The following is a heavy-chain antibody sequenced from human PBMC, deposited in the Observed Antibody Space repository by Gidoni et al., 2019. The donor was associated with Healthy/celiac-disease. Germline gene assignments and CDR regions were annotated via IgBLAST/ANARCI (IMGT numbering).Heavy chain of an antibody. CDR2: ISYDGSNK. V-gene: IGHV3-30-3*01. Sequence: QVQLVDSGGGVVQPGRSLRLSCAASGFTFSSYAMHCVRQAPGKGLEWVAVISYDGSNKYYADSVKGRFTSSRDNSKNTLYLQMNSLRAEDTAVYYCARDLQFDCSSTSCQATSKNWNPYYFDYWGQGTLVTVSS. CDR3: ARDLQFDCSSTSCQATSKNWNPYYFDY. J-gene: IGHJ4*02. D-gene: IGHD2-2*01. CDR1: GFTFSSYA.